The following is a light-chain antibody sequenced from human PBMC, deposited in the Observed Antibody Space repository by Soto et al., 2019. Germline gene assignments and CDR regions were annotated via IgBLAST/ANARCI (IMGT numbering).Light chain of an antibody. CDR3: SSYTRSSTLV. Sequence: QSVLTQPASVSGSPGQSITISCTGTSSDVGGYNYVSWYQQHPGKAPKLMIYDVSKPPSGVSNRFSGSKSGNTASLTISGLQAEDEADYYCSSYTRSSTLVVGGGTQLTV. CDR1: SSDVGGYNY. V-gene: IGLV2-14*01. CDR2: DVS. J-gene: IGLJ2*01.